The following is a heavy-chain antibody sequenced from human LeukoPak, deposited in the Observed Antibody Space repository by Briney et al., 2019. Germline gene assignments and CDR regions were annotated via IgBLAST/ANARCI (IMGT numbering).Heavy chain of an antibody. D-gene: IGHD3-10*01. V-gene: IGHV4-59*01. CDR2: TYYSGST. J-gene: IGHJ5*02. CDR1: GGSISSYY. Sequence: SETLSLTCTVSGGSISSYYWSWIRQPPGKGLEWIGYTYYSGSTNYNPSLKSRVTISVDTSKNQFSLKLSSVTAADTAVYYCARIGRDRSQYHWGQGTLVTVSS. CDR3: ARIGRDRSQYH.